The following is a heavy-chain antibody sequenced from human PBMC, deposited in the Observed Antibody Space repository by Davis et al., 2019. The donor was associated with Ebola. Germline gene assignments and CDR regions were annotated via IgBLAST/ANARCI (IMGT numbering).Heavy chain of an antibody. CDR3: TSSGSYRLNFDF. CDR1: GCPISSVGYY. Sequence: SDTLSPPFTPPGCPISSVGYYWTSIRQPPGKGLEWTGYNYYSGSTNYNPSLKSPVTMSVDTYKNLFSLRLSSVTAAETAVYYCTSSGSYRLNFDFWGQGTLVTVSS. D-gene: IGHD1-26*01. CDR2: NYYSGST. J-gene: IGHJ4*02. V-gene: IGHV4-61*08.